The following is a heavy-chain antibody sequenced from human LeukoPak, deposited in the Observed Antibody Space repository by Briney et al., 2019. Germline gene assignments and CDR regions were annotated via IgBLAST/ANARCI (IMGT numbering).Heavy chain of an antibody. CDR3: ARDPLNTILGVRRTYYYMDV. CDR1: GGTFSSYA. D-gene: IGHD3-3*01. J-gene: IGHJ6*03. V-gene: IGHV1-69*13. CDR2: TIPIFGTA. Sequence: ASVKVSCKASGGTFSSYAISWVRQAPGQGLEWMGGTIPIFGTANYAQKFQGRVTITADESTSTAYMELSSLRSEDTAVYYCARDPLNTILGVRRTYYYMDVWGKGTTVTVSS.